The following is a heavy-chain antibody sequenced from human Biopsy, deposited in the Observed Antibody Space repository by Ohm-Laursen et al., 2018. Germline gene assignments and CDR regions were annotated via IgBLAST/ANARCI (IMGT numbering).Heavy chain of an antibody. Sequence: SLRLSCTALGFTLSDHNMDWVRLAPGKGLEWVGRTRNNGKTYTKEYAASVKGRFTISRDDSKNSLYLQMNSLKTEDTAVYFCARDVGSSGWYYYGMDVWGQGTTVTVSS. J-gene: IGHJ6*02. V-gene: IGHV3-72*01. CDR3: ARDVGSSGWYYYGMDV. CDR2: TRNNGKTYTK. CDR1: GFTLSDHN. D-gene: IGHD6-19*01.